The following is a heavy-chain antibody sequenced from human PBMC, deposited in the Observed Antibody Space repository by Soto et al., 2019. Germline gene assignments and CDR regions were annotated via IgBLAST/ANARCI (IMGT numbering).Heavy chain of an antibody. CDR1: GYTVTSCG. D-gene: IGHD2-15*01. V-gene: IGHV1-8*01. CDR2: MNPNSGNT. Sequence: ASVKVSCKASGYTVTSCGINWVRQATGQGLEWMGWMNPNSGNTGYAQKFQGRVTMTRLTSISTASMELRTLTYEYTAVYHCAGGEKLLYDAYDIWGQGTMVTDSS. CDR3: AGGEKLLYDAYDI. J-gene: IGHJ3*02.